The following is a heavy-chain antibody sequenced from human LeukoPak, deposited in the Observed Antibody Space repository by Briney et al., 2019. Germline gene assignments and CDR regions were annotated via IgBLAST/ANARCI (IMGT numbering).Heavy chain of an antibody. D-gene: IGHD7-27*01. CDR1: GFKFSDFR. V-gene: IGHV3-7*01. CDR3: ATYKNWVAGDV. CDR2: IKQDGREE. J-gene: IGHJ6*02. Sequence: SGGSLRLSCAASGFKFSDFRMSWVRQAPGKGPEWVANIKQDGREEHYVDSVKGRFTVSRDNARNSLFLQMNSLRVEDTAVYYCATYKNWVAGDVWGQGTTVSVSS.